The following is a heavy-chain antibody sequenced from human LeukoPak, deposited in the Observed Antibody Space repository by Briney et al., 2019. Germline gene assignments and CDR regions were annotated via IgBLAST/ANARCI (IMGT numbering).Heavy chain of an antibody. D-gene: IGHD3-22*01. Sequence: ASVKVSCKASGYTFTSYGISWVRQAPGQGLEWMGWISAYNGNTNYAQKLQGRVTMTEDTSTDTAYMELSSLRSEDTAVYYCATQSPYDSSGYYSWSQGTLVTVSS. CDR1: GYTFTSYG. CDR3: ATQSPYDSSGYYS. J-gene: IGHJ4*02. CDR2: ISAYNGNT. V-gene: IGHV1-18*01.